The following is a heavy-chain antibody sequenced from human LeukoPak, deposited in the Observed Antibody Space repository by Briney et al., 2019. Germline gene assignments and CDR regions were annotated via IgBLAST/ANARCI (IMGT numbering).Heavy chain of an antibody. V-gene: IGHV4-59*01. J-gene: IGHJ3*02. CDR1: GGSISSYY. CDR2: IYYSGST. CDR3: AGSHDAFDI. Sequence: SETLSLTCTVSGGSISSYYWSWIRQPPGKGLEWIGYIYYSGSTNYNPSLKSRVTISVDTSKNQFSLKLSSVTAAGTAVYYCAGSHDAFDIWGQGTMVTVSS. D-gene: IGHD3-10*01.